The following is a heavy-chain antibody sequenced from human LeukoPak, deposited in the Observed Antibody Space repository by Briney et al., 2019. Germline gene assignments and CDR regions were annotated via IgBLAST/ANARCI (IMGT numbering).Heavy chain of an antibody. CDR3: GRGGIAAAASGIDY. J-gene: IGHJ4*02. CDR2: IYSSGNT. Sequence: SETLSLTCTVSGGSISSYFWSWIRQPAGKGLEWIGRIYSSGNTNYNPSLKSRVTMSVDRSKNQFSLNLSSVTAADTAVYYCGRGGIAAAASGIDYWGQGTLVAVSS. D-gene: IGHD6-13*01. V-gene: IGHV4-4*07. CDR1: GGSISSYF.